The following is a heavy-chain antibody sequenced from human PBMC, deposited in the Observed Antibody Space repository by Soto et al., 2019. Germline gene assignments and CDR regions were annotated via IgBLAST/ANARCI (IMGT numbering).Heavy chain of an antibody. CDR1: GFSVGGNY. CDR2: IYSGGNP. CDR3: ARGPRSDC. V-gene: IGHV3-53*01. Sequence: EERLVQSGGGLVQPGGSLRLSCAASGFSVGGNYMSWVRQAPGKGLELVTLIYSGGNPFDADSKKGRFTVSIDNSKNTRDLERDRRRAEYTAVYYCARGPRSDCWGQGTLVSVSS. J-gene: IGHJ4*02.